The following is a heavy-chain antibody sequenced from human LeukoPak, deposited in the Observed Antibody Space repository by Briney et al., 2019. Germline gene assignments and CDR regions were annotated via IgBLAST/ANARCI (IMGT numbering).Heavy chain of an antibody. D-gene: IGHD3-10*01. CDR2: ISSSSSYI. V-gene: IGHV3-21*01. J-gene: IGHJ4*02. Sequence: PGGPRRLSCASSGFTFRHYNMYWLRQAGGKGLEWGSFISSSSSYIYDAGSVKGRFTSSRDNAKNSLYLQMNSLRAEDTAVYYCARELYGSGSFLDYWGQGTLVTVSS. CDR3: ARELYGSGSFLDY. CDR1: GFTFRHYN.